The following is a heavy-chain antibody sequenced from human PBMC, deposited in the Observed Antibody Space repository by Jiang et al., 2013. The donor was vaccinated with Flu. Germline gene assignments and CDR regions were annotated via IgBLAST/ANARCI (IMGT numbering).Heavy chain of an antibody. Sequence: PGLVKPSETLSLTCTVSGYSINSGYYWGWIRQPPGKELEWLGSVYHSGMTYYSPSLRSRVTMSVDTSKNQFSLRLSSVTAADTAMYYCARDKGNYYFDSSGYYHFDYWGQGALVTVSS. CDR2: VYHSGMT. CDR1: GYSINSGYY. V-gene: IGHV4-38-2*02. CDR3: ARDKGNYYFDSSGYYHFDY. D-gene: IGHD3-22*01. J-gene: IGHJ4*02.